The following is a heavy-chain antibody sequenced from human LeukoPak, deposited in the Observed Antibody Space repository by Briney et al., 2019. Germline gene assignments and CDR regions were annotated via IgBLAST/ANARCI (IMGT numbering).Heavy chain of an antibody. CDR1: GFTFSSYG. CDR3: AKTPWRFLATYYYGMGV. D-gene: IGHD3-3*01. CDR2: ISYDGSNK. V-gene: IGHV3-30*18. Sequence: PPGGSLRLSCAASGFTFSSYGMHWVRQAPGKGLEWVAVISYDGSNKYYADSVKGRFTISRDNSKNTLYLQMNSLRAEDTAVYYCAKTPWRFLATYYYGMGVWGQGTTVTVSS. J-gene: IGHJ6*02.